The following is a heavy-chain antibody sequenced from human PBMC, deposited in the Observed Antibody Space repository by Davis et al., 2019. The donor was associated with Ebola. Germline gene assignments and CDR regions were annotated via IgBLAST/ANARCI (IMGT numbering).Heavy chain of an antibody. V-gene: IGHV4-59*01. J-gene: IGHJ3*02. Sequence: PGGSLRLSCTVSGGSISSYYWSWIRQPPGKGLEWIGYIYYSGSTNYNPSLKSRVTISVDTSKNQFSLKLSSVTAADTAVYYCARAGPRWRIAADDAFDIWGQGTMVTVSS. CDR3: ARAGPRWRIAADDAFDI. CDR1: GGSISSYY. CDR2: IYYSGST. D-gene: IGHD6-25*01.